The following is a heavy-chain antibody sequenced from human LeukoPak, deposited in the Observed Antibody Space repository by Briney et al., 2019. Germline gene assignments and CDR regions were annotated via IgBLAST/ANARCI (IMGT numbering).Heavy chain of an antibody. J-gene: IGHJ3*02. CDR2: IYSGGST. V-gene: IGHV3-53*04. Sequence: PGGSLRLSCAASGFTVSSNYMSWVRQAPVKVLEWVSVIYSGGSTYYADSVKGRFTISRHNSKNTLYLQMNSLRAEDTAVYYCTRDRGPSIWFGNAFDIWGQGTMVTVSS. CDR3: TRDRGPSIWFGNAFDI. CDR1: GFTVSSNY. D-gene: IGHD3-10*01.